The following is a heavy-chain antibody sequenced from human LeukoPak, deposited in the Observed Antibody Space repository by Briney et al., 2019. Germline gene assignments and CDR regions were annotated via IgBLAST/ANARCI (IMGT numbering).Heavy chain of an antibody. CDR1: GFTFSSYD. J-gene: IGHJ3*02. D-gene: IGHD3-10*01. Sequence: GGSLSLSCAASGFTFSSYDMHWVRQATGKGLEWVSAIGTAGDTYYPGSVKGRFTISRENAKNSWYLQMNSLRAGDTAVYYCARGYGSGSYYEIDAFDIWGQGTMVTVSS. CDR2: IGTAGDT. CDR3: ARGYGSGSYYEIDAFDI. V-gene: IGHV3-13*04.